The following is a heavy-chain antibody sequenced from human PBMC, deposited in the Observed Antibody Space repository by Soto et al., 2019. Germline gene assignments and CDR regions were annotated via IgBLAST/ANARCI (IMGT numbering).Heavy chain of an antibody. D-gene: IGHD2-15*01. J-gene: IGHJ6*02. CDR2: IIPIFGTA. CDR3: ARDMAVVVVAAASLRYYGMDV. Sequence: SVKVSCKASGGTFSSYATSWVRQAPGQGLEWMGGIIPIFGTANYAQKFQGRVTITADESTSTAYMELSSLRSEDTAVYYCARDMAVVVVAAASLRYYGMDVWGQGTTVTVSS. CDR1: GGTFSSYA. V-gene: IGHV1-69*13.